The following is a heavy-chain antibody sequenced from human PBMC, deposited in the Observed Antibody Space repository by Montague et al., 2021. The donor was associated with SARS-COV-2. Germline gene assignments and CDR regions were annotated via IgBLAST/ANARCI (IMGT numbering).Heavy chain of an antibody. Sequence: SETLSLTCTVSGGSISSSSYYWGWIRQPPGKGLEWIGSNYDSGSTYYNPSLKSRVTISVDTSKNHFSLKLNSVTAADTAVYYCARRGRKLLPVATTIGGFDIWGQGTTVTVSS. D-gene: IGHD5-12*01. CDR2: NYDSGST. V-gene: IGHV4-39*02. CDR1: GGSISSSSYY. J-gene: IGHJ3*02. CDR3: ARRGRKLLPVATTIGGFDI.